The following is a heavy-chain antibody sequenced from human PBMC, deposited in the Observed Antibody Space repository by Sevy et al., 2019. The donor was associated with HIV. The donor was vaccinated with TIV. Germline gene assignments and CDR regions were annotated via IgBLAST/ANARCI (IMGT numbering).Heavy chain of an antibody. D-gene: IGHD6-6*01. CDR2: ISYDGSNK. V-gene: IGHV3-30-3*01. Sequence: GESLKISCAASGFTFSSYAMQWVRQAPGKGLEWVAVISYDGSNKYYADSVKGRFTISRDNSKNTLYLQMNSLRAEDTAVYYCARSEDSRTTVSYYYYGMDVWGQGTTVTVSS. CDR1: GFTFSSYA. CDR3: ARSEDSRTTVSYYYYGMDV. J-gene: IGHJ6*02.